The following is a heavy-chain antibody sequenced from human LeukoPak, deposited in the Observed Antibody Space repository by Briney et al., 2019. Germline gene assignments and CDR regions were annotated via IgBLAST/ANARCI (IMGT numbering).Heavy chain of an antibody. CDR2: IYHRGST. CDR3: ARVGQGCSSTSCYPDPNWFDP. D-gene: IGHD2-2*01. Sequence: PSETLSLTCTVSGYSISSGYYWGWIRQPPGKGLEWIGSIYHRGSTYYDPSLKSRVTISVDTSKNQFSLKLSSVTAADTAVYYCARVGQGCSSTSCYPDPNWFDPWGQGTLVTVSS. J-gene: IGHJ5*02. CDR1: GYSISSGYY. V-gene: IGHV4-38-2*02.